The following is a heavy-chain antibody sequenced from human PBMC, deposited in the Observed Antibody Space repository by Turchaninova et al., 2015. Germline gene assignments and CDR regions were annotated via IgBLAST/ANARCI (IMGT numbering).Heavy chain of an antibody. Sequence: GGGLVQPGGSQRLSCVASGFTFINYWMSWVRQAPGRGLEWVAIINEDGSVKYYVDSVKGRFTIFRDNSKDSLYLQMNSLRAEDTAVYFGGRDTGGSGDFWGQGTLVTVSS. D-gene: IGHD3-16*01. CDR1: GFTFINYW. CDR2: INEDGSVK. V-gene: IGHV3-7*04. CDR3: GRDTGGSGDF. J-gene: IGHJ4*02.